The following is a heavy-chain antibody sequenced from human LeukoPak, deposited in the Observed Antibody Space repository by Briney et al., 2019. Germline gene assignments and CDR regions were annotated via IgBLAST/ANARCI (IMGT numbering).Heavy chain of an antibody. Sequence: GGSLRLSCAASGFTFSSYGMHWVRQAPGKGLEWVAFIRYDGSNKYYADSVKGRFTISRDNSKNTLYLQMNSLRAEDTAVYYCARSYSSSSAFDYWGQGTLVTVSS. CDR2: IRYDGSNK. V-gene: IGHV3-30*02. CDR3: ARSYSSSSAFDY. D-gene: IGHD6-6*01. CDR1: GFTFSSYG. J-gene: IGHJ4*02.